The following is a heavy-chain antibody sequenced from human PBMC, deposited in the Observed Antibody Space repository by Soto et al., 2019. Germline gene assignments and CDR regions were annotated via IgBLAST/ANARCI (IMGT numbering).Heavy chain of an antibody. D-gene: IGHD3-10*01. CDR1: GYTFTSYA. Sequence: QVQLVQSGAEVKKPGASVKVSCKASGYTFTSYAMHWVRQAPGQRLEWMGWINAGNGNTKYSQKFQGRVTITRDTSASTAYMELSSLRSEDTAVYYCARDGPLLGFGECMDFWGQGTTVTVSS. CDR2: INAGNGNT. CDR3: ARDGPLLGFGECMDF. J-gene: IGHJ6*02. V-gene: IGHV1-3*01.